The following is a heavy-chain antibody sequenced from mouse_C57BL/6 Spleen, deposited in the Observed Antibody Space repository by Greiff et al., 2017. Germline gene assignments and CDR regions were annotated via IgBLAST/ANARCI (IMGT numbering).Heavy chain of an antibody. J-gene: IGHJ3*01. CDR3: AREDLAWFAY. Sequence: EVKVVESGGGLVKPGGSLKLSCAASGFTFSSYAMSWVRQTPEKRLEWVATISDGGSYTYYPDNVQGRFTISRDNAKNNLYLQMSHLKSEDTAMYYCAREDLAWFAYWGQRPLVTVSA. V-gene: IGHV5-4*01. CDR1: GFTFSSYA. CDR2: ISDGGSYT.